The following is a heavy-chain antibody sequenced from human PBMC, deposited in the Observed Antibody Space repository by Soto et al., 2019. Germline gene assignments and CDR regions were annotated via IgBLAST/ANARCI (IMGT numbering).Heavy chain of an antibody. Sequence: GGSLRLSCAASGVRFSSYALSWVRQAPGKGLEWLSVISGSGATTFSADSVKGRFTFSKDSSMNSFYLQMDSLKVDDTAVYYCATLAMAGHTVYYFNGLDVWGLGTTVTLSS. V-gene: IGHV3-23*01. CDR2: ISGSGATT. J-gene: IGHJ6*02. D-gene: IGHD3-3*02. CDR1: GVRFSSYA. CDR3: ATLAMAGHTVYYFNGLDV.